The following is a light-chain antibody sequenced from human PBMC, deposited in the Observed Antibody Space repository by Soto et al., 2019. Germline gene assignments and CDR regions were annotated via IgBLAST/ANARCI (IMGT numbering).Light chain of an antibody. J-gene: IGKJ5*01. V-gene: IGKV1-33*01. Sequence: DIQMTQSPSTLSASLGDRVTITCQASQDISNYLNWYQQKPGKAPKLLIYDASNLETGVPSRFSGSGSGTDFTSTISSLQPEDIATYYCQQYDNLPITFGQGTRLEIK. CDR3: QQYDNLPIT. CDR2: DAS. CDR1: QDISNY.